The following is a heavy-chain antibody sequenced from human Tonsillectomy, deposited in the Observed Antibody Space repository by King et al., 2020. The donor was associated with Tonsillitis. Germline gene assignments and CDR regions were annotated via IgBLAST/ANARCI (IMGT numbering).Heavy chain of an antibody. V-gene: IGHV4-38-2*01. Sequence: VQLQESGPGLVKPSETLSLTCAVSGYSISSGYYWGWIRQPPGKGLEWIGSIYHSGSTYYNPSLKSRVTISVDTSKNQFSLKLSSVTAADTAVYYCARNYYDSSGIYFDYLGQGTLVSVSS. CDR2: IYHSGST. D-gene: IGHD3-22*01. J-gene: IGHJ4*02. CDR3: ARNYYDSSGIYFDY. CDR1: GYSISSGYY.